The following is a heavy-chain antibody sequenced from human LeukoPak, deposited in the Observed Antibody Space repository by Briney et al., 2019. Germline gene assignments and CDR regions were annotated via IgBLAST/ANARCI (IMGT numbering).Heavy chain of an antibody. J-gene: IGHJ3*01. Sequence: SGTLSLTCAVSGGSISSSNWWSWVRQPPGKGLEWIGEIYHSGSTNYNPSLKSRVTISVDKSKTQFSLTVTSVTAADTAVYYCARHMSVSYDAFDLWGRGTTVTVSS. CDR2: IYHSGST. CDR3: ARHMSVSYDAFDL. D-gene: IGHD3-10*01. V-gene: IGHV4-4*02. CDR1: GGSISSSNW.